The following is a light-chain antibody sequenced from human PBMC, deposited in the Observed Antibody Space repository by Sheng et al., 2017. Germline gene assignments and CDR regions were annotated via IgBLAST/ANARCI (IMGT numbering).Light chain of an antibody. CDR2: LAS. CDR1: QSLVYSDGHSY. CDR3: MQAVHKWT. Sequence: IVMTQSPLSLPVTPGEPASISCRSSQSLVYSDGHSYLDWYLQKPGQSPQLLIYLASKRAPGVPDRFSGSGSGTDFTLKISRVEAEDAGVYYXMQAVHKWTFGQGTKV. V-gene: IGKV2-28*01. J-gene: IGKJ1*01.